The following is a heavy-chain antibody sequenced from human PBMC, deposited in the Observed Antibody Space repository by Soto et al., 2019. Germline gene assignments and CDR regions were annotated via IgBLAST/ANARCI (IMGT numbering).Heavy chain of an antibody. V-gene: IGHV1-46*01. CDR2: INPGPNSA. D-gene: IGHD2-15*01. CDR3: AGASSRVSSVVAAY. Sequence: ASVKVSCKASNDSLSSHFIHWVRQAPGEGLEWMGTINPGPNSASYSKEFQGRLTLTSDMPSRTVYMQLSNLRSDDTAVYYCAGASSRVSSVVAAYWGQGTLVTVSS. J-gene: IGHJ4*02. CDR1: NDSLSSHF.